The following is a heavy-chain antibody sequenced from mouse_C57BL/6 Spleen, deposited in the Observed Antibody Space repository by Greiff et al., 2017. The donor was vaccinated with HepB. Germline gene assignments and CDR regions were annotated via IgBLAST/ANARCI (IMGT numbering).Heavy chain of an antibody. CDR3: ARRGYSNDDYAMDY. Sequence: QVQLQQPGAELVKPGASVKLSCKASGYTFTSYWMQWVKQRPGQGLEWIGEIDPSDSYTNYNQKFKGKATLTVDTSSSTAYMQLSSLTSEDSAVYYCARRGYSNDDYAMDYWGQGTSVTVSS. CDR1: GYTFTSYW. D-gene: IGHD2-12*01. V-gene: IGHV1-50*01. CDR2: IDPSDSYT. J-gene: IGHJ4*01.